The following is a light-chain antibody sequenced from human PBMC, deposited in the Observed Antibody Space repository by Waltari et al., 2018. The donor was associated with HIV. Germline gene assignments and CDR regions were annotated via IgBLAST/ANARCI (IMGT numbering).Light chain of an antibody. CDR1: SSNIVGGYA. J-gene: IGLJ2*01. CDR2: GNS. V-gene: IGLV1-40*01. Sequence: QSVLTQPPSVSGAPGQRVTISCTGSSSNIVGGYAAQWYQQLPGTAPRVLIYGNSNRPSGVPDRFSGSKSGTSASRAVPGLQAEDEADYYCQSYDTSLSGSGVFGGGTKLTVL. CDR3: QSYDTSLSGSGV.